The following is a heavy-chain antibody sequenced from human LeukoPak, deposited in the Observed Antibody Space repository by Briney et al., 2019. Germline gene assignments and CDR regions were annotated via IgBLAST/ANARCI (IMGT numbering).Heavy chain of an antibody. J-gene: IGHJ4*02. CDR1: GGSISSYY. CDR2: TYYSGST. Sequence: SETLSLTCTVSGGSISSYYWSWIRQPPGKGLEWIGYTYYSGSTNYNPSLKSRVTISVDTSKNQFSLKLSSVTAADTAVYYCARLDTAMFFVFAYWGQGTLVTVSS. CDR3: ARLDTAMFFVFAY. D-gene: IGHD5-18*01. V-gene: IGHV4-59*08.